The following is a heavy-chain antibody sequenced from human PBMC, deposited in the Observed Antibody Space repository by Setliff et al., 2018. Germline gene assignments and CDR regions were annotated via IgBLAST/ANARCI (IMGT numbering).Heavy chain of an antibody. CDR2: TIPLFGTT. Sequence: SVKVSCKASGGTFSNYGVSWVRQAPGQGLEWMGGTIPLFGTTDYAQKFHGRVTIITDESTSTAYMELSRLTSDDTAVYYCAREGVDTRSSSDYRYYMDVWGQGTTVTVS. CDR1: GGTFSNYG. D-gene: IGHD2-15*01. V-gene: IGHV1-69*05. J-gene: IGHJ6*03. CDR3: AREGVDTRSSSDYRYYMDV.